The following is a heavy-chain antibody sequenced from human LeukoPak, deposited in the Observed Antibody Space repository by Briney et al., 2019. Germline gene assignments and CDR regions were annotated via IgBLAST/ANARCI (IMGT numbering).Heavy chain of an antibody. V-gene: IGHV1-69*01. CDR3: ARGLEMYYYDTSGYYYYY. Sequence: ASVKVSCKASGGTFSSYVITWLRHPPGQGLEWMGGIIPVFGTTNYAQKFQGRVTITADESTSTAYMELSSLRSEDTAVYYCARGLEMYYYDTSGYYYYYWGQGSLVTVSS. J-gene: IGHJ4*02. D-gene: IGHD3-22*01. CDR2: IIPVFGTT. CDR1: GGTFSSYV.